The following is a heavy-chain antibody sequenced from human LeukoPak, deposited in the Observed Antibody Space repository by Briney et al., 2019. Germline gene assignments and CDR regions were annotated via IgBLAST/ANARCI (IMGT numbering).Heavy chain of an antibody. CDR1: GFTFTDSW. Sequence: PGGSLRLSCAASGFTFTDSWMSWVREVPGKGLEWVANIKEDGSQKNYVDSVKGRFTIFRDNAKNPLFLQMNSLRAEDTAVYFCARDRHSGHFDWGQGTLVTVSS. CDR3: ARDRHSGHFD. CDR2: IKEDGSQK. J-gene: IGHJ4*02. D-gene: IGHD1-26*01. V-gene: IGHV3-7*01.